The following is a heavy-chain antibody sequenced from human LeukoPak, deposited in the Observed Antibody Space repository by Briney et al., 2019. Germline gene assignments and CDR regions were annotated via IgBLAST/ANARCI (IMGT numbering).Heavy chain of an antibody. Sequence: PSGTLSLTCTVSGGSISSYYWSWIRQPPGKGLEWIGYIYYSGSTNYNPSLKSRVTISVDTSKNQFSLKLSSVTAADTAVYYCAREGDSAPTFDYWGQGTLVTVSS. CDR3: AREGDSAPTFDY. CDR1: GGSISSYY. J-gene: IGHJ4*02. CDR2: IYYSGST. D-gene: IGHD3-16*01. V-gene: IGHV4-59*01.